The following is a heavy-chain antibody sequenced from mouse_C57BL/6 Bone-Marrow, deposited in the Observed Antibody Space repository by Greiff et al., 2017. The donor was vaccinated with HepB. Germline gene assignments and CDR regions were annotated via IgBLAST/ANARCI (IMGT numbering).Heavy chain of an antibody. CDR2: IDPNSGGT. V-gene: IGHV1-72*01. D-gene: IGHD2-1*01. Sequence: QVQLQQPGAELVKPGASVKLSCKASGYTFTSYWMHWVKQRPGRGLEWIGRIDPNSGGTKYNEKFKSKATLTVDKPSSTAYVQLSSLTSEASAVYYCARGRIYYGNAWFAYWGQGTLVTVAA. J-gene: IGHJ3*01. CDR3: ARGRIYYGNAWFAY. CDR1: GYTFTSYW.